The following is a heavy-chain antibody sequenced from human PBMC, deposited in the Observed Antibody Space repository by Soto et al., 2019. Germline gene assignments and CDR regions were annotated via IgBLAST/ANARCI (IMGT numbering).Heavy chain of an antibody. CDR3: ANTIASSGERTGRVAVIDN. V-gene: IGHV3-30*18. D-gene: IGHD2-15*01. Sequence: PAGSLRLSCEASGFSFTVFGMHWVCQAPGTGHEWKGVISNDCKNKYYEASVRGCFTVSRDNYKNLLLLQMNSLLVEDTAVYLCANTIASSGERTGRVAVIDNWGPGVQVTVSS. CDR1: GFSFTVFG. J-gene: IGHJ4*02. CDR2: ISNDCKNK.